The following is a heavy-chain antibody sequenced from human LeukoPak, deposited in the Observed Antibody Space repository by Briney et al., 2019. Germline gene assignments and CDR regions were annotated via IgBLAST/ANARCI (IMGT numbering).Heavy chain of an antibody. J-gene: IGHJ6*03. CDR1: GFTFSDYH. V-gene: IGHV3-11*01. CDR2: ISGSSTDL. Sequence: GGSLRLSCAASGFTFSDYHMSWIRQAPGKGLEWVSYISGSSTDLHYPDAVKGRFTIYRDNAKNSLYLQMNSLRAEDAAVYYCARDRCSGGGCYYYYMDVWGKGTTVTISS. D-gene: IGHD2-15*01. CDR3: ARDRCSGGGCYYYYMDV.